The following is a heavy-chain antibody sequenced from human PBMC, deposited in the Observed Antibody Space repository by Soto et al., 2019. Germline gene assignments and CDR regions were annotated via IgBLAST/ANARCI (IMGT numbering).Heavy chain of an antibody. CDR3: ARDPPSLGGGCFDY. J-gene: IGHJ4*02. D-gene: IGHD1-26*01. CDR2: IWYDGSNK. V-gene: IGHV3-33*01. Sequence: QVQLVESGGGVVQPGRSLRLSCAASGFTFSSYGMHWVRQAPGKGLEWVAVIWYDGSNKYYADSVKGRFTISRDNSKNTLYLQMNSLRAEDTAVYYCARDPPSLGGGCFDYWGQGTLVTVSS. CDR1: GFTFSSYG.